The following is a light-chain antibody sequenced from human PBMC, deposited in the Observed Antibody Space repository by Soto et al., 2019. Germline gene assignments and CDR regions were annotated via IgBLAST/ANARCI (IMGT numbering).Light chain of an antibody. Sequence: EILLTQSPGTLSLSPGERATLSCRASPSVSSSYLACYQQKPGQPPRLLIYGASSRATGIPDRFSGRGSGTDFTLNISRMEPEDFAVYYCQQYCSFTWTVGQGTKVDIK. CDR2: GAS. V-gene: IGKV3-20*01. CDR1: PSVSSSY. J-gene: IGKJ1*01. CDR3: QQYCSFTWT.